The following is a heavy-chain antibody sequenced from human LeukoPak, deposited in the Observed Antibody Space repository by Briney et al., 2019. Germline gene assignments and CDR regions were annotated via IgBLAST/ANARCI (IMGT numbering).Heavy chain of an antibody. D-gene: IGHD3-16*01. V-gene: IGHV1-2*02. Sequence: ASVKVSCKAAGYSFICCYMHWVRHAPGPGHGRVGWIYPNSGGAIYGQKFQGRVTMTRDTSITTVYMELNSLKSDDTAVYYCARAYYDTSSNYIDYWGEGTLVTVSS. CDR1: GYSFICCY. CDR2: IYPNSGGA. CDR3: ARAYYDTSSNYIDY. J-gene: IGHJ4*02.